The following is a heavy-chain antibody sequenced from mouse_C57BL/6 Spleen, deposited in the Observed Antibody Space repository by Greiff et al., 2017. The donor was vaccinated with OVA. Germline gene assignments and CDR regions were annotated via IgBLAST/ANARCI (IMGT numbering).Heavy chain of an antibody. V-gene: IGHV1-61*01. Sequence: QVQLQQPGAELVRPGSSVKLSCKASGYTFTSYWMDWVKQRPGQGLEWIGNIYPSDSETHYNQKFKDKATLTVDKSSSTAYMQLSSLTSEDSAVYYCARGGPWYYFDYWGQGTTLTVSS. CDR2: IYPSDSET. CDR3: ARGGPWYYFDY. D-gene: IGHD1-1*02. J-gene: IGHJ2*01. CDR1: GYTFTSYW.